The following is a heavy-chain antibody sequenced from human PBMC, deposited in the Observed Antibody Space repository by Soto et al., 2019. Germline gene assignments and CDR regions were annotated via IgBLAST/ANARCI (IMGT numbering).Heavy chain of an antibody. CDR2: IIPIFGTA. CDR3: ARAVAYSGGDYNSRGYAFDI. J-gene: IGHJ3*02. CDR1: GGTFSSYA. D-gene: IGHD2-21*02. Sequence: GASVKVSCKASGGTFSSYAISWVRQAPGQGLEWVGGIIPIFGTANYAQKFQGRVTITADESTSTAYMELSSLRSEDTAVYYCARAVAYSGGDYNSRGYAFDIWGQGTMVTVSS. V-gene: IGHV1-69*13.